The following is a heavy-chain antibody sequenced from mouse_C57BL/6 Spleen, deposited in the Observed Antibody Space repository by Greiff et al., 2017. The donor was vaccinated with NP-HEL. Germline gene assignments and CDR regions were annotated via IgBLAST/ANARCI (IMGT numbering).Heavy chain of an antibody. CDR2: IDPEDGET. D-gene: IGHD1-1*01. Sequence: EVQVVESGAELVKPGASVKLSCTASGFNIKDYYMHWVKQRTEQGLEWIGRIDPEDGETKYAPKFQGKATITAATSSNTAYMQLSSLTSEDTAVYYCARSVVVATNWYFDFWGTGTTVTVSS. CDR3: ARSVVVATNWYFDF. V-gene: IGHV14-2*01. CDR1: GFNIKDYY. J-gene: IGHJ1*03.